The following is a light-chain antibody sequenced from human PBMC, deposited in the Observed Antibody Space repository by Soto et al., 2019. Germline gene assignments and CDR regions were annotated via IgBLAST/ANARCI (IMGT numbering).Light chain of an antibody. J-gene: IGKJ4*01. CDR1: QRITTD. CDR2: SIS. Sequence: DIQMTQSPSSLPALVGHRVTITSRASQRITTDLNGYQQKPGKPPKLLIQSISNVQSGVPSSFIGRGSETEFIPTITSLPPKNFPTIYCLQRSSYPLTFGEGTKVDIK. V-gene: IGKV1-17*01. CDR3: LQRSSYPLT.